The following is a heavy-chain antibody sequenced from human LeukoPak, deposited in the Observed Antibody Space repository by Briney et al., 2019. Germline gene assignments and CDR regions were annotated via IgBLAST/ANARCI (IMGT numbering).Heavy chain of an antibody. CDR1: GFTFGTYS. D-gene: IGHD3-16*02. Sequence: PGGSLRLSCAASGFTFGTYSMNWVRQAPGKGLEWVSYISSSSSTIYYADSVKGRFTISRDNAKNSLSLQMNSLRAEDTAVYYCARHRTASDYWGQGTLVTVSS. J-gene: IGHJ4*02. CDR3: ARHRTASDY. V-gene: IGHV3-48*04. CDR2: ISSSSSTI.